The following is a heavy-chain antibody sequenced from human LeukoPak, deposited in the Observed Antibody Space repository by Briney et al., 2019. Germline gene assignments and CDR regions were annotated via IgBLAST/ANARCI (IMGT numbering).Heavy chain of an antibody. V-gene: IGHV3-21*01. D-gene: IGHD5-12*01. J-gene: IGHJ4*02. CDR1: RFTFDSYT. CDR2: ISRGSSYI. CDR3: AREDYSGYGIFDY. Sequence: GGSLRLSCAASRFTFDSYTIHWVRQAPGKGLEWVSSISRGSSYIYYADSVEGRFTISRDNAKSSLYLQMDSLRAEDTAVYYCAREDYSGYGIFDYWGLGTLVTVSS.